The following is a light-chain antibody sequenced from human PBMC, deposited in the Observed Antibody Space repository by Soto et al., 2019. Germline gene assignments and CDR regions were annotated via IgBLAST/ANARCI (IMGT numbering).Light chain of an antibody. J-gene: IGLJ3*02. V-gene: IGLV2-14*01. CDR1: SSDVGGYNY. CDR2: EVS. CDR3: SSYTSSSTWV. Sequence: QSVLTQPASVSGSPGQSITISCTGTSSDVGGYNYVYWYQQHPGKAPKLMIYEVSNRPSGVSNRFSGSKSGTTASLTISGLQAEDEADYYCSSYTSSSTWVFGGGTKLTVL.